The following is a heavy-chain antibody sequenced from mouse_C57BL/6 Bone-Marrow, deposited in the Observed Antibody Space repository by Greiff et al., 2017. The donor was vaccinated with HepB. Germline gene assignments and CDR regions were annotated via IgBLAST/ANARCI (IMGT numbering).Heavy chain of an antibody. CDR1: GFTFNTYA. CDR3: VREAPYGSSYLTVFDV. D-gene: IGHD1-1*01. CDR2: IRSKSSNYAT. J-gene: IGHJ1*03. Sequence: EVQLVESGGGLVQPKGSLKLSCAASGFTFNTYAMHWVRQAPGKGLEWVARIRSKSSNYATYYADSVKVRFTISRDDSQSMLYLQMNNLKTEDTAMYYCVREAPYGSSYLTVFDVWGTGATVTVSS. V-gene: IGHV10-3*01.